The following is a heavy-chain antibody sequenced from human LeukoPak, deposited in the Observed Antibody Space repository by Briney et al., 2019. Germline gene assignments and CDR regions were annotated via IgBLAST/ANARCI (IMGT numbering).Heavy chain of an antibody. CDR3: ARVDSPCSGGSCLNHDAFDI. V-gene: IGHV4-4*07. CDR1: GGSISSYY. J-gene: IGHJ3*02. Sequence: SETLSLTCTVSGGSISSYYWSWIRQPAGKGLEWIGRIYTSGSTNYNPSLKSRVTMSVDTSKNQFSLKLSSVTAADTAVYYCARVDSPCSGGSCLNHDAFDIWGQGTMVTVSS. CDR2: IYTSGST. D-gene: IGHD2-15*01.